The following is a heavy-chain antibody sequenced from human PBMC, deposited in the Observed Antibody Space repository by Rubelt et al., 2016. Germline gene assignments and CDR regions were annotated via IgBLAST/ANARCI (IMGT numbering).Heavy chain of an antibody. J-gene: IGHJ4*02. V-gene: IGHV4-39*02. D-gene: IGHD1-14*01. Sequence: QLHLQQSGPGLVKPSETLSLICTVSGGSISSSSYYWGWIRQPPGKGLEWIGSIYYSGSTYYNPSLKSRVTISVDTSKNQFSLKLSTVAAADTAVYYCARDRGRTPFDSWGQGILVTVSS. CDR1: GGSISSSSYY. CDR2: IYYSGST. CDR3: ARDRGRTPFDS.